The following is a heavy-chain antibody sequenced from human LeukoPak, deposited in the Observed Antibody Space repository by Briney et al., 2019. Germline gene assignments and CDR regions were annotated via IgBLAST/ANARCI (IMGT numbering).Heavy chain of an antibody. D-gene: IGHD3-22*01. V-gene: IGHV3-48*01. J-gene: IGHJ3*02. CDR1: GIIFSDIW. CDR3: ARDHHRRLYDSQARDTFDI. Sequence: GGSLRLSCGASGIIFSDIWVTWVRQAPGKGLEWVSYISSSSSTMYYADSVKGRFSISRDNAKNSLYLQMNSLRAEDTAVYYCARDHHRRLYDSQARDTFDIWGQGTMATVSS. CDR2: ISSSSSTM.